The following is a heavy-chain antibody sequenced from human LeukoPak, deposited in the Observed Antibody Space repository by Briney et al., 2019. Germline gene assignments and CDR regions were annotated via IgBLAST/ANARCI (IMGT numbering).Heavy chain of an antibody. J-gene: IGHJ4*02. CDR2: ISYDGSNK. D-gene: IGHD3-3*01. CDR1: GFTFSSYG. V-gene: IGHV3-33*05. Sequence: GGSLRLSCAASGFTFSSYGMHWVRQAPGKGLEWVAVISYDGSNKYYADSVKGRFTTSRDNSKNTLYLQMNSLRAEDTAVYYCAKDPNYDFWSGDFDYWGQGTLVTVSS. CDR3: AKDPNYDFWSGDFDY.